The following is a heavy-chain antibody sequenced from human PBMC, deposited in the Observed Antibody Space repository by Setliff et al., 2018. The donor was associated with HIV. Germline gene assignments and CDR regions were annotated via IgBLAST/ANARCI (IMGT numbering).Heavy chain of an antibody. CDR3: ATGRLRATSPFDN. D-gene: IGHD1-26*01. CDR2: ISSTGITT. J-gene: IGHJ4*02. V-gene: IGHV3-48*01. CDR1: GFIFSNYR. Sequence: GGSLRLSCVGSGFIFSNYRMNWVRQAPGKGLEWIAYISSTGITTYYADSVKGRFTVSRDNSRDTLYLQMNSLRAEDTAVYYCATGRLRATSPFDNWGQGTLVTVSS.